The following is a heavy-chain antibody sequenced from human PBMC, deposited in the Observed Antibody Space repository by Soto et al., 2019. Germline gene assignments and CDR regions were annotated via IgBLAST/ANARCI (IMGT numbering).Heavy chain of an antibody. J-gene: IGHJ4*02. CDR2: IYYSGST. V-gene: IGHV4-31*03. CDR1: GGSISSGGYY. Sequence: SETLSLTCTVSGGSISSGGYYWSWIRQHPGKGLEWIGYIYYSGSTYYNPSLKSRVTISVGTSKNQFSLKLSSVTAADTAVYYYARGEHLAPFDYWGQGTLVTVSS. CDR3: ARGEHLAPFDY. D-gene: IGHD2-21*01.